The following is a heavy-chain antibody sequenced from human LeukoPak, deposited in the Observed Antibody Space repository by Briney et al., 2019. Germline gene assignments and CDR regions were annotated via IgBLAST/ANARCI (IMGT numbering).Heavy chain of an antibody. J-gene: IGHJ4*02. CDR3: ARHGQLRYFDWAGGFDY. CDR2: INHSGST. CDR1: GGSISSYY. D-gene: IGHD3-9*01. Sequence: SETLSLTCTVSGGSISSYYWSWIRQPPGKGLEWIGEINHSGSTNYNPSLKSRVTISVDTSKNQFSLKLSSVTAADTAVYYCARHGQLRYFDWAGGFDYWGQGTLVTVSS. V-gene: IGHV4-34*01.